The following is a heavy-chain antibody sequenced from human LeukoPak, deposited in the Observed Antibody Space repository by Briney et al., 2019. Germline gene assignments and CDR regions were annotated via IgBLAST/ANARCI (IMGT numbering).Heavy chain of an antibody. CDR1: GGSISSGGYY. CDR3: ARVQKQLVPHTLFDY. CDR2: IYYSGST. J-gene: IGHJ4*02. V-gene: IGHV4-31*03. D-gene: IGHD6-13*01. Sequence: SETLSLTCTVSGGSISSGGYYWSWIRQHPGKGLEWIGYIYYSGSTYYNPTLKSRVTISVDTSKNQFSLKLSSVTAADTAVYYCARVQKQLVPHTLFDYWGQGTLVTVSS.